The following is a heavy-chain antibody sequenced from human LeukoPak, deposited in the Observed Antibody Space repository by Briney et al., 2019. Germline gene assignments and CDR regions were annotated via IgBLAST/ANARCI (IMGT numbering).Heavy chain of an antibody. D-gene: IGHD3-3*01. V-gene: IGHV3-30*03. CDR2: ISYDGSNK. Sequence: QPGGSLRLSCAASGFTFSSYGMHWVRQAPGKGLEWVAVISYDGSNKYYADSVKGRFTISRDNSKNTLYLQMNSLRAEDTAVYYCELRFLERESDAFDIWGQGTMVTVSS. CDR1: GFTFSSYG. CDR3: ELRFLERESDAFDI. J-gene: IGHJ3*02.